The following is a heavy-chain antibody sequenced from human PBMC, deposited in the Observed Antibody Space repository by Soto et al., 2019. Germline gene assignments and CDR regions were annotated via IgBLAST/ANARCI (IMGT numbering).Heavy chain of an antibody. CDR1: GFSLSTSGVG. D-gene: IGHD5-12*01. V-gene: IGHV2-5*02. CDR3: AHLLAATIHLVSVAGAYDFDY. Sequence: QITLKESGPTLVKPTQTLTLTCTFSGFSLSTSGVGVGWIRQPPGKALEWLALIYWDDAKRYSPSLKSRLTTTKDTSKNQVVRTRTNMDPVDTATYYCAHLLAATIHLVSVAGAYDFDYWGQGTLVTVSS. J-gene: IGHJ4*02. CDR2: IYWDDAK.